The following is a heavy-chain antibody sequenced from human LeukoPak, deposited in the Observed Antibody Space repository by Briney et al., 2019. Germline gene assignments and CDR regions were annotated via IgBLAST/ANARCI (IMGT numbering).Heavy chain of an antibody. CDR1: GGSISSGGYS. D-gene: IGHD3-3*01. J-gene: IGHJ3*02. CDR2: IYHSGST. V-gene: IGHV4-30-2*01. Sequence: SETLSPTCAVSGGSISSGGYSWSWIRQPPEKGLEWIGYIYHSGSTYYNPSLKSRVTISVDRSKNQFSLKLSSVTAADTAVYYCARGYDFWSGYNDIWGQGTMVTVSS. CDR3: ARGYDFWSGYNDI.